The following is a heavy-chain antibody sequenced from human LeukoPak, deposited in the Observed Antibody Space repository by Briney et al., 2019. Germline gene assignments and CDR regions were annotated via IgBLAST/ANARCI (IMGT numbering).Heavy chain of an antibody. CDR1: GFTFSNYG. V-gene: IGHV3-30*18. CDR3: AKEDVASLSF. CDR2: ISYDGSNK. D-gene: IGHD2-15*01. Sequence: PGGSLRLSCAASGFTFSNYGMHWARQAPGKGLEWVAVISYDGSNKYYADSVRGRFTISRDNSKNTLYLQMNSLRPGDTAVYYCAKEDVASLSFWGQGTLVTVSS. J-gene: IGHJ4*02.